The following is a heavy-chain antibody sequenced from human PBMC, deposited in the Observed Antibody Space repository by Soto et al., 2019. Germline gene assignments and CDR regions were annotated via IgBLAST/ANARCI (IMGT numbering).Heavy chain of an antibody. D-gene: IGHD2-15*01. V-gene: IGHV3-23*01. Sequence: EVQLLESGGGLVQPGGSLRLSCAASGFTFSSYAMSWVRQAPGKGLEWVSAISGSGGSTYYADSVKGRFTISRDNSKNTLYLQMNSLRAEDTAVYYCAKDARRGYCSGGSCYSGGDYWGQGTLATVSS. CDR2: ISGSGGST. J-gene: IGHJ4*02. CDR1: GFTFSSYA. CDR3: AKDARRGYCSGGSCYSGGDY.